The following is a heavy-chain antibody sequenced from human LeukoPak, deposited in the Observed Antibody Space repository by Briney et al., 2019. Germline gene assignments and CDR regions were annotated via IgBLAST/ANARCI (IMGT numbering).Heavy chain of an antibody. CDR3: ARGRYCSSTSCYYRGFDY. CDR1: GYTFTSYA. CDR2: MNPNSGNT. V-gene: IGHV1-8*01. D-gene: IGHD2-2*01. Sequence: GASVKVSCKASGYTFTSYAINWVRQATGQGLEWMGWMNPNSGNTGYAQKFQGRVTMTRNTSISTAYMELSSLRSEDTAVYYCARGRYCSSTSCYYRGFDYWGQGTLVSVSS. J-gene: IGHJ4*02.